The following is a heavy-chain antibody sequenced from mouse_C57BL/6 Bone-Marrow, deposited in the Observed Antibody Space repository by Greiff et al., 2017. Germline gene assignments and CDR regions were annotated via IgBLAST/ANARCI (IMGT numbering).Heavy chain of an antibody. CDR2: IDPSDSYT. J-gene: IGHJ4*01. D-gene: IGHD1-1*01. CDR1: GYTFTSYW. CDR3: ARGIPYYYGSSRYAMDY. Sequence: QVQLQQPGAELVMPGASVKLSCKASGYTFTSYWMHWVKQRPGQGLEWIGEIDPSDSYTNYNQKFKGKSTLTVDKSSSTAYMQLSSRTSEDSAVYYCARGIPYYYGSSRYAMDYWGQGTSVTVSS. V-gene: IGHV1-69*01.